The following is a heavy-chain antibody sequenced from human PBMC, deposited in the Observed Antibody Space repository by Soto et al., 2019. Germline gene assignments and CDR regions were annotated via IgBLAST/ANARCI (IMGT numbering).Heavy chain of an antibody. J-gene: IGHJ5*01. D-gene: IGHD6-19*01. CDR3: TREQSADNYFDS. V-gene: IGHV4-61*08. Sequence: SETLSLTCTVSGAALSSGGYFYTWVRQPPGKGLEWLGYIYYGRGTNYNPSLKSRVTISLDKSKSQSCIRLMSVAAADTAVYFCTREQSADNYFDSWGQGTLVTVSS. CDR1: GAALSSGGYF. CDR2: IYYGRGT.